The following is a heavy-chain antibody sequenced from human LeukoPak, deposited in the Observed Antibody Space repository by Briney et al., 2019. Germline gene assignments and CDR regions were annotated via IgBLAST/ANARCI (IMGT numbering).Heavy chain of an antibody. Sequence: GGSLRLSCAASGFAFSSYWMSWVRQAPGKGLEWVANMKYDGSEKYYVDSVKGRFTISRDNAKNSLYLQMNSLRAEDTAVYYCAKFDSSGWWLWGQGTLVTVSS. CDR2: MKYDGSEK. CDR3: AKFDSSGWWL. V-gene: IGHV3-7*01. CDR1: GFAFSSYW. D-gene: IGHD6-19*01. J-gene: IGHJ4*02.